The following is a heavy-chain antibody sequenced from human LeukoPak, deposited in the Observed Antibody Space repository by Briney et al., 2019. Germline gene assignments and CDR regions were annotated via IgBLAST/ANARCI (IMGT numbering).Heavy chain of an antibody. CDR3: ARGDYDSSGSPIPFDY. V-gene: IGHV4-59*01. D-gene: IGHD3-22*01. CDR1: GGSISSYY. Sequence: SETLSLTCTVSGGSISSYYWSWIRQPPGKGLEWIGYIYYSGSTNYNPSLKSRVTISVDTSKNQFSLKLSSVTAADTAVYYCARGDYDSSGSPIPFDYWGQGTLVTVSS. CDR2: IYYSGST. J-gene: IGHJ4*02.